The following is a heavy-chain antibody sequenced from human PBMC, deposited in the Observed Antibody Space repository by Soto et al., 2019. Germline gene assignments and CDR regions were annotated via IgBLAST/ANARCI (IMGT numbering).Heavy chain of an antibody. D-gene: IGHD2-15*01. CDR3: ARGRGVVVVVAATLFDY. CDR1: GGSFSGSY. CDR2: INHSGRT. V-gene: IGHV4-34*01. Sequence: XGTLSLTCAVFGGSFSGSYWSWIRQPPGKGLEWIGEINHSGRTNYNPSLKSRVTISVDTSKNQFSLKLSSVTAADTAVYCCARGRGVVVVVAATLFDYWGQGTLVTVSS. J-gene: IGHJ4*02.